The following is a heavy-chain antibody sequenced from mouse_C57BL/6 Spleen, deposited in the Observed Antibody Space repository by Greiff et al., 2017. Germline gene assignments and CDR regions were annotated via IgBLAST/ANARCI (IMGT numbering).Heavy chain of an antibody. CDR2: IDPSDSYT. CDR3: ARPPTTVVATRYFDV. V-gene: IGHV1-59*01. J-gene: IGHJ1*03. D-gene: IGHD1-1*01. Sequence: QVQLQQPAAALVRPGTSVQLSCQASGYTFTSYCMHWVKQRPGQGLEWIGVIDPSDSYTNYNQKFKGKATLTVDTSSSTAYMQLSSLTSEDSAVYYCARPPTTVVATRYFDVWGTGATVTVSS. CDR1: GYTFTSYC.